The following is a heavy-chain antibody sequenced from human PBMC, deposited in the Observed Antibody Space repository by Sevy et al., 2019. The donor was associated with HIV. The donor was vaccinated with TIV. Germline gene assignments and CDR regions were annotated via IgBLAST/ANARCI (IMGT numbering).Heavy chain of an antibody. CDR1: GFTFNTYA. J-gene: IGHJ4*02. Sequence: GGSLRLSCAASGFTFNTYAMSWVRQAPGKGLEWVSSITGSGDATYYAASVRGRFTISRDNSKTTVYLPTTSLGVDDTAVYYCARGGLELPLFDYWGQGTLVTVSS. D-gene: IGHD1-7*01. CDR2: ITGSGDAT. CDR3: ARGGLELPLFDY. V-gene: IGHV3-23*01.